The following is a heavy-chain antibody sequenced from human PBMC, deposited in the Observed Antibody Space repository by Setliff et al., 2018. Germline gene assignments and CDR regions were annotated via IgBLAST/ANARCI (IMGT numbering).Heavy chain of an antibody. J-gene: IGHJ6*03. CDR3: ARDREVLWFGGYYYYYMDV. CDR2: TIPSFGST. D-gene: IGHD3-10*01. V-gene: IGHV1-69*05. Sequence: SVKVSCKASGGTFRSYGISWVRQAPGQGLEWMGGTIPSFGSTNYAQKFQDRVTIITDESTSTAYMELNSLRAEDTAVYYCARDREVLWFGGYYYYYMDVWGKGTTVT. CDR1: GGTFRSYG.